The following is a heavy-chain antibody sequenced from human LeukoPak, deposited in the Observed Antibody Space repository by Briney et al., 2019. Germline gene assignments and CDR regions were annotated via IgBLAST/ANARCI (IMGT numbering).Heavy chain of an antibody. J-gene: IGHJ6*02. CDR1: GFTFSSYA. Sequence: GGSLRLSCAASGFTFSSYAMSWVRQAPGKGLEWVSAISGSGGSTYYADSVKGRFTISRDNSKNTLYLQMNSLRAEDTAVYYCANRAIFGVVHSCYYYYGMDVWGQGTTVTVSS. CDR3: ANRAIFGVVHSCYYYYGMDV. CDR2: ISGSGGST. V-gene: IGHV3-23*01. D-gene: IGHD3-3*01.